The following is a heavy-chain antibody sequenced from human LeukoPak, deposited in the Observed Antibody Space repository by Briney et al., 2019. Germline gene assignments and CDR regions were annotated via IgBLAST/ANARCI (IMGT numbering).Heavy chain of an antibody. CDR2: IYSGGST. V-gene: IGHV3-66*04. CDR1: GFSVSRNY. D-gene: IGHD5-12*01. J-gene: IGHJ4*02. CDR3: AKHSYRVDSFTDY. Sequence: PGGSLRLSCAASGFSVSRNYMTWVRQAPGEGLEWVSLIYSGGSTSYADSVKGRFTISRDNSKNTLYLQMNSLRAEDTAVYYCAKHSYRVDSFTDYWGQGTLVTVSS.